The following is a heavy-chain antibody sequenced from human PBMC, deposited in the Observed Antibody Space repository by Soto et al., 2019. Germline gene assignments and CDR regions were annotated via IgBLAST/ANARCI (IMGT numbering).Heavy chain of an antibody. Sequence: QVQLVQSGAEVKKPGASVKVSCKASGDTFTNFDLNWVRQATGQGLEWMGWMRANSGDTGHAQKFQGRVSMTRSTSISTADMELSSLRAEDSAVYYCARYIYGQGFKAWGQGTLVIVSS. CDR2: MRANSGDT. J-gene: IGHJ5*02. D-gene: IGHD5-18*01. V-gene: IGHV1-8*01. CDR3: ARYIYGQGFKA. CDR1: GDTFTNFD.